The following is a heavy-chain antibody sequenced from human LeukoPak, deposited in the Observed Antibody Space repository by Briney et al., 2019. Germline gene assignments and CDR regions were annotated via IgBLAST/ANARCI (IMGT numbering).Heavy chain of an antibody. CDR3: AKDPLYDSSGSDY. CDR2: ISGSGGST. Sequence: ETLSLTCTVSGGSISSYYWSWVRQAPGKGLEWVSAISGSGGSTYYADSVKGRFTISRDNSKNTLYLQMNSLRAEDTAVYYCAKDPLYDSSGSDYWGQGTLVTVSS. D-gene: IGHD3-22*01. CDR1: GGSISSYY. J-gene: IGHJ4*02. V-gene: IGHV3-23*01.